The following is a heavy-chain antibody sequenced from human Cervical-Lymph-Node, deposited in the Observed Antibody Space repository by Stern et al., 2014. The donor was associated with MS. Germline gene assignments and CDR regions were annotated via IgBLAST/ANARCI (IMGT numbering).Heavy chain of an antibody. J-gene: IGHJ4*02. CDR2: IFSSGGT. CDR3: ARAPYYSDASGYRPPHYFDY. CDR1: GDSISSGDNY. Sequence: QLQLQESGPGVVKPSQTLSLTCTVSGDSISSGDNYWSWIRQSPGQGLEWIGYIFSSGGTYYNPSLKSRLTISLDTSKNQFSLKLSSVTAADTAVYYCARAPYYSDASGYRPPHYFDYWGQGTLVTVSS. D-gene: IGHD3-22*01. V-gene: IGHV4-30-4*01.